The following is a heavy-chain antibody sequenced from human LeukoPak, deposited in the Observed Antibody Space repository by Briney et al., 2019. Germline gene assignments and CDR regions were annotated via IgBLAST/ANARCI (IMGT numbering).Heavy chain of an antibody. CDR1: GFTFSSYW. CDR3: AREYCSGTSCYGYFDY. CDR2: IKQDESQI. J-gene: IGHJ4*02. V-gene: IGHV3-7*01. D-gene: IGHD2-2*01. Sequence: GGSLRLSCATSGFTFSSYWMSWVRRAPGKGLEWVANIKQDESQIFYVDSVKGRFTISRDTAKNSLSLQMNSLRAEDTAVYYCAREYCSGTSCYGYFDYWGQGTLVTVSS.